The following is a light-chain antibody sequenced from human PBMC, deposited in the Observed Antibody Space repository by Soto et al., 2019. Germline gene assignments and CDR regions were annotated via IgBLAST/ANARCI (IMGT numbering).Light chain of an antibody. CDR2: AES. CDR3: QQSYITPFT. J-gene: IGKJ5*01. Sequence: IQMTQSPSSRSASVVCMVTITCRASQSIRSFLNCYQQKTGKATKLMIYAESSLQSGVPSRLSGSGSGKGFTITITSLQPEDFATYHCQQSYITPFTFGQGTRLDIK. CDR1: QSIRSF. V-gene: IGKV1-39*01.